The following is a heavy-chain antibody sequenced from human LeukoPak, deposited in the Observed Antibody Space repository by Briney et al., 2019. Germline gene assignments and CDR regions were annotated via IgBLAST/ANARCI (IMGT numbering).Heavy chain of an antibody. CDR2: IYYSGST. D-gene: IGHD6-13*01. V-gene: IGHV4-39*01. Sequence: SETLSLTCTVTGGSISSSSYYWGRIRQPPGKGLEWIGRIYYSGSTYYNPSLKSRVTISVDTSNNLFSLKLSSVTAADTAVYYFARRSKSYSSSWFPATYYFDYWGQGTLVTVSS. J-gene: IGHJ4*02. CDR3: ARRSKSYSSSWFPATYYFDY. CDR1: GGSISSSSYY.